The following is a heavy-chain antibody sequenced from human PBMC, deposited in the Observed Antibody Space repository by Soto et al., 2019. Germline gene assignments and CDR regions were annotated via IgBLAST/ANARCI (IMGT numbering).Heavy chain of an antibody. Sequence: ASVKVSCKASGYTFTSYGISWVRQAPGQGLEWMGWISAYNGNTNYAQKLQGRVTMTTDTSTSTAYMELRSLRSDDTAVYYCARGSDLWSGYYDNWLDPWGQGTLVTVSS. CDR2: ISAYNGNT. CDR3: ARGSDLWSGYYDNWLDP. CDR1: GYTFTSYG. V-gene: IGHV1-18*01. J-gene: IGHJ5*02. D-gene: IGHD3-3*01.